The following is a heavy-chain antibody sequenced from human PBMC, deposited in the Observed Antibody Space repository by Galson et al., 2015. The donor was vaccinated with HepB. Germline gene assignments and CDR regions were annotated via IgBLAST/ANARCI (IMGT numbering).Heavy chain of an antibody. CDR1: GFTFTKYG. D-gene: IGHD2-2*01. V-gene: IGHV3-33*01. CDR3: ARDRTYCGSPSCSRMGPNY. CDR2: IWSDGSDK. Sequence: SLRLSCATSGFTFTKYGMHWVRQAPGKGLEWAALIWSDGSDKNYADSVKGRFTISRANSKITVSLQMDSLRAEDTAVYYCARDRTYCGSPSCSRMGPNYWGQGTLVTVSS. J-gene: IGHJ4*02.